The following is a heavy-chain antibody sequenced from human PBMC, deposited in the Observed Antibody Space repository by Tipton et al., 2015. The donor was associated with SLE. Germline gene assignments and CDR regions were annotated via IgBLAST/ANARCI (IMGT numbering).Heavy chain of an antibody. D-gene: IGHD6-19*01. J-gene: IGHJ3*02. CDR2: INHSGST. V-gene: IGHV4-34*01. CDR1: GGSFSGYY. CDR3: ARGAGTYDI. Sequence: TLSLTCAVYGGSFSGYYWSWIRQPPGKGLEWIGEINHSGSTNYNPSLKSRVTTSVDTSKNQFSLKLSSVTAADTAVYYCARGAGTYDIWGQGTMVTVSS.